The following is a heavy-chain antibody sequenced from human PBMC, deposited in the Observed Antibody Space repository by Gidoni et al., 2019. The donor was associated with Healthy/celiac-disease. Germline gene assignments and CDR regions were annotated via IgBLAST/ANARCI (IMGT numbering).Heavy chain of an antibody. D-gene: IGHD1-26*01. CDR3: AKDSGSYYRNFDY. V-gene: IGHV3-23*01. CDR2: ISGSGGST. CDR1: GLHFSRHA. J-gene: IGHJ4*02. Sequence: EVQLLEAGGGLVQPGGSLRLSWAASGLHFSRHAMRWVRQAPGKGLAWVSAISGSGGSTYYADSVKGRFTISRDNSKNTLYLQMNSLRAEDTAVYYCAKDSGSYYRNFDYWGQGTLVTVSS.